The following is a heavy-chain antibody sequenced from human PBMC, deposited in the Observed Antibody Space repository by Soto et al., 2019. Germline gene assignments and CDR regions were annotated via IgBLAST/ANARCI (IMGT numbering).Heavy chain of an antibody. CDR2: INPNSGGT. D-gene: IGHD2-2*01. CDR3: ARGEFIEGYQLPVNH. Sequence: GASVKVSCKASGYTFTGYYMHWVRQAPGQGLEWMGWINPNSGGTNYAQKFQGRVTMTRDTSISTAYMELSRLRSDDTAVYYCARGEFIEGYQLPVNHWGQGTLVTVSS. J-gene: IGHJ5*02. CDR1: GYTFTGYY. V-gene: IGHV1-2*02.